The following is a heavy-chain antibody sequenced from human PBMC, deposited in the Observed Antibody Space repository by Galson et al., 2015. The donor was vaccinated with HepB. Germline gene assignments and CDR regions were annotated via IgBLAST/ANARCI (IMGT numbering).Heavy chain of an antibody. CDR3: ARNPLPFGAFDI. J-gene: IGHJ3*02. D-gene: IGHD3-10*01. Sequence: SGFSLSTSGMCVSWIRQPPGKALEWLALIDWDDDKYYSTSLKTRLTISKDTSKNQVVLTMTNMDPVDTATYYCARNPLPFGAFDIWGQGTMVTVSS. V-gene: IGHV2-70*01. CDR1: GFSLSTSGMC. CDR2: IDWDDDK.